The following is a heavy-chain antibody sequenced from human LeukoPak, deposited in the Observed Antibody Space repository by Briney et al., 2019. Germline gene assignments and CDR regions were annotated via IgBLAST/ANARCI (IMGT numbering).Heavy chain of an antibody. J-gene: IGHJ4*02. D-gene: IGHD2-2*01. CDR1: GDSISSGDYY. CDR3: ARVSRRYCSSTSCYYFDY. CDR2: ISSSGST. Sequence: PSQTLSLTCTVSGDSISSGDYYWSWIRQPAGKGLEWIGRISSSGSTNYNPSLKSRVTISVDTSKNQFSLKLSSVTAADTAVYYCARVSRRYCSSTSCYYFDYWGQGTLVTVSS. V-gene: IGHV4-61*02.